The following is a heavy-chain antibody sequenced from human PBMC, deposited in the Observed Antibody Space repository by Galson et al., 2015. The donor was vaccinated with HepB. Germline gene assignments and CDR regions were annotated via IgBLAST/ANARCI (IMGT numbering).Heavy chain of an antibody. Sequence: SLRLSCAASGFTFSDYYMSWIRQAPGKGLEWVSYISSSSSYTNYADSVKGRFTISRDNAKNSLYLQMNSLRAEDTAVYYCARDGGYSYGYDYWGQGTLVTVSS. D-gene: IGHD5-18*01. CDR3: ARDGGYSYGYDY. CDR1: GFTFSDYY. J-gene: IGHJ4*02. CDR2: ISSSSSYT. V-gene: IGHV3-11*06.